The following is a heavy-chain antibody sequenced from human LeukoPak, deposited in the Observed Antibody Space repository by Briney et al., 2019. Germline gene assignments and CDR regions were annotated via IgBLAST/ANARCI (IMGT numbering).Heavy chain of an antibody. Sequence: SETLSLTCTVSGGSISSSSYYWGWIRQPPGKGLEWIGSIYYSGNTYYNPSLKSRVTLSVDTSKNQFPLKLSSVTAADTAVYYCARLGDMVSTDRYFDYWGQGTLVTVSS. CDR1: GGSISSSSYY. CDR3: ARLGDMVSTDRYFDY. CDR2: IYYSGNT. J-gene: IGHJ4*02. D-gene: IGHD5/OR15-5a*01. V-gene: IGHV4-39*01.